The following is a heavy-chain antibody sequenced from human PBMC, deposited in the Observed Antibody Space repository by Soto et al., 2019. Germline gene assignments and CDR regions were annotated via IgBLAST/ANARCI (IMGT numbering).Heavy chain of an antibody. V-gene: IGHV1-69*18. CDR3: ARAVVLTFTRFYDMAV. J-gene: IGHJ6*02. CDR1: GGTFSSYS. Sequence: QVQLVQSGAEVKTPGSSVKVSCKASGGTFSSYSINWVRQAPGQGLEWMGRLILMFGTTDYAQRFQGRVTFTADESTSTASMEVTNLTSEDTAVYYCARAVVLTFTRFYDMAVWGQGTTVTVSS. D-gene: IGHD3-9*01. CDR2: LILMFGTT.